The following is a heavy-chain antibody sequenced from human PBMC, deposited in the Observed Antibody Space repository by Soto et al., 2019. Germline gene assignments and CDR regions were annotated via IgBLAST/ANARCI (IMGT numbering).Heavy chain of an antibody. D-gene: IGHD1-26*01. CDR2: IIPIFGTT. Sequence: QVQLVQSGAEVKKPGSSVKVSCKASGGTFSTYAITWVRQAPGQGLEWLGGIIPIFGTTDYARKFQGRVTITAAESTSTVFLELSSLTSGVTAVYSCARGVRAYDLDYWGPGTLVSVSS. J-gene: IGHJ4*02. CDR3: ARGVRAYDLDY. V-gene: IGHV1-69*01. CDR1: GGTFSTYA.